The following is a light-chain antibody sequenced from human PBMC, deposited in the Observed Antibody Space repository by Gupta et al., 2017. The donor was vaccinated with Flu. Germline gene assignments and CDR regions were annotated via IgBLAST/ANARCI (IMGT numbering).Light chain of an antibody. Sequence: QSVLTQPPSAPGTPGQRVSISFSGSSSNIGSNYVYWYQQLPGTAPKLLIYRNNQRPSGVPDRFSGSKSGTSASLAISGLRSEDEADYYCAAWDDSLSGPVFGGGTKLTVL. J-gene: IGLJ2*01. CDR3: AAWDDSLSGPV. CDR1: SSNIGSNY. V-gene: IGLV1-47*01. CDR2: RNN.